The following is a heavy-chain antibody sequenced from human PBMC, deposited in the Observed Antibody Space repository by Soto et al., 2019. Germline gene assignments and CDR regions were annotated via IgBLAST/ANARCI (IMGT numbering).Heavy chain of an antibody. CDR3: ARDNSGGDYSNYCDY. Sequence: GGSLRLSCAASGFTFSSYWMSWVRQAPGKGLEWVASIKQDGSEKYYVDSVKGRFTISRDNAKNSLYLQMNILRAEDTALYYCARDNSGGDYSNYCDYWGQGTLVTVSS. CDR2: IKQDGSEK. V-gene: IGHV3-7*01. CDR1: GFTFSSYW. J-gene: IGHJ4*02. D-gene: IGHD4-4*01.